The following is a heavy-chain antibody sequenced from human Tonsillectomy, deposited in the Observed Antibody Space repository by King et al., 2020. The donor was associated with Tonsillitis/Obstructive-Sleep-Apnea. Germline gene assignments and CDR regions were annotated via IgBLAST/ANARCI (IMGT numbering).Heavy chain of an antibody. J-gene: IGHJ4*02. D-gene: IGHD5-18*01. CDR3: ARGLNQTPYSYADC. V-gene: IGHV3-30*04. Sequence: VQLVESGGGVVQPGRSLRLSCAASGFTISNYAMHWVRQAPGKGLEWVAIISYDESNKYYADSVKGRFTISRDTSKNTLYLQMNNLRPDDTAAYYCARGLNQTPYSYADCWGQGTLVTVSS. CDR1: GFTISNYA. CDR2: ISYDESNK.